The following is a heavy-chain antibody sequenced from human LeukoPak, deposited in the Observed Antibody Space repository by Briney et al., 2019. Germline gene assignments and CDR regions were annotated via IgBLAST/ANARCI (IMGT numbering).Heavy chain of an antibody. CDR2: IWYDGGNK. CDR1: GFTFTSYV. V-gene: IGHV3-33*01. CDR3: ARDRVSYRNFGWFDP. D-gene: IGHD3-16*02. J-gene: IGHJ5*02. Sequence: PGGSLILSCTTSGFTFTSYVMHWILQAPAKGLEWVAVIWYDGGNKYYADSVKGRFTISRDNSKSTLDLQMNSLRAEDKVVYYCARDRVSYRNFGWFDPWGQGTLVNVSS.